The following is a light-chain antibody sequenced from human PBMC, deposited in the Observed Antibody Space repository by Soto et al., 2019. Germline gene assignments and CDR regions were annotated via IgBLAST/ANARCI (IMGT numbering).Light chain of an antibody. J-gene: IGKJ2*01. CDR1: QSVLYSPNSKNY. CDR3: QHYYDAPYT. CDR2: WGS. Sequence: SPLSCWSSQSVLYSPNSKNYIAWFQQKPGQPPKLLIYWGSIREPGVPDRISGSGSETEFTLTISSLQAEDVAVYYCQHYYDAPYTFGQGTKLEIK. V-gene: IGKV4-1*01.